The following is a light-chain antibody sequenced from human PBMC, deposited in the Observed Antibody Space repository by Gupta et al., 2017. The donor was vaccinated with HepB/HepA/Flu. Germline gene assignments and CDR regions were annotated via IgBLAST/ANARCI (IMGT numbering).Light chain of an antibody. CDR1: QSLLHSNGYNY. J-gene: IGKJ2*01. V-gene: IGKV2-28*01. CDR2: VGS. Sequence: IVMPPSPLSLPVPPEKPPSISCRYSQSLLHSNGYNYLDWYRKNAGQSPQVLIYVGSKAASGVADRISGSASGADITLKISIVDAEDVVVYCCRRGLESPRTLGEGTKMEIK. CDR3: RRGLESPRT.